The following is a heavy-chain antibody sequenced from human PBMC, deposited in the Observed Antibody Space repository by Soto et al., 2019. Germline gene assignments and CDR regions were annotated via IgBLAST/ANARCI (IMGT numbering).Heavy chain of an antibody. Sequence: SETLSLTCTVSGGSIRNYYWGWIRQPPGKGLEWIGHISYSGSTNYNPSLKSRVSMSVDTSRDQFSLKLSSVTAADTAVYYCARRYCTSTSCPTLGYYFDYWGQGSLVTVSS. CDR3: ARRYCTSTSCPTLGYYFDY. D-gene: IGHD2-2*01. V-gene: IGHV4-59*08. J-gene: IGHJ4*02. CDR2: ISYSGST. CDR1: GGSIRNYY.